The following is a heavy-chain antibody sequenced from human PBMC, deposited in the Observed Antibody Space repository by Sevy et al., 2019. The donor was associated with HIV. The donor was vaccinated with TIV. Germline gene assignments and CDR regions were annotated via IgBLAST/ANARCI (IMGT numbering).Heavy chain of an antibody. CDR1: GDSISGYY. Sequence: SKTLSLTCTVFGDSISGYYWSWIRQSPGKGLQWIGYIYYNGRTNYDPSLKSRVTISTDTSKNQFSLKLSSVTAADTAIYYCARAAANYYYAMDVWCQGTTVTVSS. CDR3: ARAAANYYYAMDV. V-gene: IGHV4-59*01. J-gene: IGHJ6*02. CDR2: IYYNGRT.